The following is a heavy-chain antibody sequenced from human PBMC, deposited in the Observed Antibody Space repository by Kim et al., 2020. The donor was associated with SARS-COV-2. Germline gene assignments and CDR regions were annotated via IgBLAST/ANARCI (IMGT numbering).Heavy chain of an antibody. J-gene: IGHJ4*02. CDR3: ARGTGDYAWYYFDQ. Sequence: SETLSLTCTVSGASIRTGGYYWTWIRQHPGKGLEWIGYISYTGSTFRNPSLRSRVTISIDRSENQFSLNLSSVTAADAAVYYCARGTGDYAWYYFDQWGQGTLVTVSS. CDR1: GASIRTGGYY. CDR2: ISYTGST. D-gene: IGHD4-17*01. V-gene: IGHV4-31*03.